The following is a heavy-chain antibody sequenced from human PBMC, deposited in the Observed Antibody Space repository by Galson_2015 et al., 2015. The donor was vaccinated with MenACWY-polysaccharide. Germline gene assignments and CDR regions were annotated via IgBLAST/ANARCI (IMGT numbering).Heavy chain of an antibody. CDR3: ARPRGDY. Sequence: SLRLSCAASGFTFSDYWMTWVRQSPGKGLEWVANIEQDGSVKNYVDSVKGRFTISRDNAKNSLYLQMDSLRAEDTAVYYCARPRGDYWGQGTLVPVSS. V-gene: IGHV3-7*01. CDR2: IEQDGSVK. J-gene: IGHJ4*02. CDR1: GFTFSDYW.